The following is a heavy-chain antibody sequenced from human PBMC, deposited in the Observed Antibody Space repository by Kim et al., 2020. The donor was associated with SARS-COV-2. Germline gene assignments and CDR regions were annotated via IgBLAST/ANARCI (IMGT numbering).Heavy chain of an antibody. V-gene: IGHV1-8*01. D-gene: IGHD3-10*01. CDR2: MNPTSGDT. Sequence: ASVKVSCKTSRYTFTNFDINWVRQATGQGLEWMGWMNPTSGDTGYAQKFQGRVTMTRNTSITTAYMELSSLRSEDTAVYYCARAPARYYHSEIEWFDPWGQGTLVTVSS. CDR3: ARAPARYYHSEIEWFDP. CDR1: RYTFTNFD. J-gene: IGHJ5*02.